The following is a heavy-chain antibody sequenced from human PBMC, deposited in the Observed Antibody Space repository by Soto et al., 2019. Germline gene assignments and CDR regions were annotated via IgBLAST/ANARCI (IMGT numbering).Heavy chain of an antibody. V-gene: IGHV1-69*13. CDR2: IIPIFGTA. D-gene: IGHD3-22*01. J-gene: IGHJ6*02. CDR3: ARASLDSSGYYDYYYGMDV. CDR1: GGTFSSYA. Sequence: SVKVSCKASGGTFSSYAISWVRQAPGQGLEWMGGIIPIFGTANYAQKFQGRVTITADESTSTAYMELSSLRSEDTAVYYCARASLDSSGYYDYYYGMDVWGQGTTVTGSS.